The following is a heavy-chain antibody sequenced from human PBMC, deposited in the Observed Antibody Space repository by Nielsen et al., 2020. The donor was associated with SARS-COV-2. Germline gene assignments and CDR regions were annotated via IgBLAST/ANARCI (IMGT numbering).Heavy chain of an antibody. CDR1: GYTFTSYG. V-gene: IGHV1-18*01. J-gene: IGHJ4*02. CDR3: ARATYVGSWGHFDY. Sequence: ASVKVSCKASGYTFTSYGISWVREAPGQGLEWMGWISAYNGNTNYAQKLQGRVTMTTDTSTSTAYMELRSLRSDDTAVYYCARATYVGSWGHFDYWGQGTLVTVSS. D-gene: IGHD3-10*01. CDR2: ISAYNGNT.